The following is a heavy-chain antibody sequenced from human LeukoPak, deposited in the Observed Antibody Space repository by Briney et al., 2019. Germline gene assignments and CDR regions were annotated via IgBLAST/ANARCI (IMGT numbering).Heavy chain of an antibody. J-gene: IGHJ6*02. D-gene: IGHD3-10*01. CDR1: GYSISSGYY. CDR3: AREWGFGDPRARYYYYYGMDV. CDR2: IYHSGST. V-gene: IGHV4-38-2*02. Sequence: PSETLSLTCTVSGYSISSGYYWGWIRQPPGKGLEWIGSIYHSGSTYYNPSLKSRVTISVDTSKNQFSLKLSSVTAADTAVYYCAREWGFGDPRARYYYYYGMDVWGQGTTVTVSS.